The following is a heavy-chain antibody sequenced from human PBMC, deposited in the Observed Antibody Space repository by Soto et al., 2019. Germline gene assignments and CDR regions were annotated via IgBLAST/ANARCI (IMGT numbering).Heavy chain of an antibody. CDR3: ARDPGDGDYEGYYYYGMDV. CDR1: GGSISTSNW. CDR2: IYHSGST. J-gene: IGHJ6*02. D-gene: IGHD4-17*01. Sequence: PSQTLSLTCAVSGGSISTSNWWSWVRQPPGKGLEWIGEIYHSGSTNYNPSLKSRVTIPLDKSKKQFSLKLSSVTAADTAVYYCARDPGDGDYEGYYYYGMDVWGQGTTVTVSS. V-gene: IGHV4-4*02.